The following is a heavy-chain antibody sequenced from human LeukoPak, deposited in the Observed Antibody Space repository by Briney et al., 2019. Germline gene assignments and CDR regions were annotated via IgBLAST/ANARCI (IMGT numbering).Heavy chain of an antibody. Sequence: GGSLRLSCAASGFPFSSYTMNWVRQAPGKGLEWVSSISSSSSYIYYADSVKSRFTISRDNAKNSLYLLMNNLRAEDTAVYYCARDRRYFDTGGLGGPDYWGQGTLVTVSS. V-gene: IGHV3-21*01. J-gene: IGHJ4*02. CDR3: ARDRRYFDTGGLGGPDY. CDR2: ISSSSSYI. CDR1: GFPFSSYT. D-gene: IGHD2-8*02.